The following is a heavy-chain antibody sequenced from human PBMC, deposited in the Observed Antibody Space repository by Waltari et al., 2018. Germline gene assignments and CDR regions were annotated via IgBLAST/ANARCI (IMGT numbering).Heavy chain of an antibody. V-gene: IGHV4-61*09. CDR1: GGSISSGSYY. CDR2: IYTSGST. CDR3: ARGGDYYDSSGYYY. Sequence: QVQLQESGPGLVKPSQTLSLTCTVSGGSISSGSYYWSWIRQPAGKGLEWIGYIYTSGSTNYNPSLKSRVTISVDTSKNQFSLKLSSVTAADTAVYYCARGGDYYDSSGYYYWGQGTLVTVSS. D-gene: IGHD3-22*01. J-gene: IGHJ4*02.